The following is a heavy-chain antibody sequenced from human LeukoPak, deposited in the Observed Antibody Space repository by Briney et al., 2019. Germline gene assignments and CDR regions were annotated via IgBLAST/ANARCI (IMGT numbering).Heavy chain of an antibody. D-gene: IGHD5-12*01. CDR2: ISSSSSYI. J-gene: IGHJ4*02. CDR3: ARGPSGYHNT. V-gene: IGHV3-21*01. Sequence: GGSLRLSCAASGFTFSSYSMNWVRQAPGKGLEWVSSISSSSSYIYYADSVKGRFTISRDNSKNTLYLQMNSLRAEDTAVYYCARGPSGYHNTGGQGTLVTVSS. CDR1: GFTFSSYS.